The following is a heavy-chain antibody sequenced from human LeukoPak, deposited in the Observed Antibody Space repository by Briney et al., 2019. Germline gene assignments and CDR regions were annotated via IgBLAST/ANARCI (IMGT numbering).Heavy chain of an antibody. D-gene: IGHD2-2*02. J-gene: IGHJ4*02. CDR1: GYTFTGYY. CDR2: INPNSGGT. V-gene: IGHV1-2*02. Sequence: VASVKVSCKASGYTFTGYYMHWVRQAPGQGLEWMGWINPNSGGTNYAQKFQGRVTMTRDTSISTAYMELSRLRSDDTAVYYCARDRLGYCSSTSCYRFDYWGQGTLVTVSS. CDR3: ARDRLGYCSSTSCYRFDY.